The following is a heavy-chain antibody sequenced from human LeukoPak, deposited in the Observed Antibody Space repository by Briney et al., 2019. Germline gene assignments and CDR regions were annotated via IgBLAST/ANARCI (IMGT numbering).Heavy chain of an antibody. CDR1: GDSFSGYY. J-gene: IGHJ4*02. D-gene: IGHD1-1*01. V-gene: IGHV4-34*01. CDR2: INHSGST. CDR3: ARGHKDTGRRELGS. Sequence: SETLSLTCAVYGDSFSGYYWTWIRQPPGKGLEWIGEINHSGSTSYNPSLKSRVTMSVDTSKNQFSLNLNSVTAADTAVYYCARGHKDTGRRELGSWGQGTLVTVSS.